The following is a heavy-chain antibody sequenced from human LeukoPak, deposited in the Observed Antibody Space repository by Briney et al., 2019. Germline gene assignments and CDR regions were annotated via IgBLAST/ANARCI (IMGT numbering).Heavy chain of an antibody. J-gene: IGHJ4*02. CDR2: IYFSGST. CDR1: GGSISSYY. D-gene: IGHD6-19*01. CDR3: ARVGEDSSGWYADY. Sequence: SETLSLTCTVSGGSISSYYWSWIRQPPGKGLDWIGYIYFSGSTNYNPSLKSRVTISVDTSKNQFSLKLSSVTAADTAVYYCARVGEDSSGWYADYWGQGTLVTVSS. V-gene: IGHV4-59*01.